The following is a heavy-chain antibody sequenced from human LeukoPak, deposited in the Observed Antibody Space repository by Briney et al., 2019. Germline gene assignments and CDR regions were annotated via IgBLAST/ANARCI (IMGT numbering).Heavy chain of an antibody. CDR3: ARWVITGTGDD. CDR1: GASISRNNW. V-gene: IGHV4-4*02. CDR2: IHHRGST. Sequence: PSETLSLTCIVSGASISRNNWWSWVRQSPGKGLEWIGEIHHRGSTNYNPSLKSRVTISVDTSKNQFSLKLSSVTAADTAVYYCARWVITGTGDDWGQGTLVTVSS. D-gene: IGHD1-20*01. J-gene: IGHJ4*02.